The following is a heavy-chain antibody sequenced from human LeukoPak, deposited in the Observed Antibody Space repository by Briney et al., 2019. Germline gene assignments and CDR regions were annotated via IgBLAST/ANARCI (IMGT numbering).Heavy chain of an antibody. CDR3: ARGRYCSSTSCYRPPVYYYYYGMDV. J-gene: IGHJ6*02. Sequence: RASETLSLTCAVYGGSFSGYYWSWIRQPPGKGLEWIWEIDHSGSTNYSPSLKSRVTISVDTSKNQFSLKLSSVTAADTAVYYCARGRYCSSTSCYRPPVYYYYYGMDVWGQGTTVTVSS. CDR2: IDHSGST. D-gene: IGHD2-2*02. V-gene: IGHV4-34*01. CDR1: GGSFSGYY.